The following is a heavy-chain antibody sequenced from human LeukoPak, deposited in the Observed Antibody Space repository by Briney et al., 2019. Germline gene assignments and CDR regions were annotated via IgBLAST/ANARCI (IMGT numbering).Heavy chain of an antibody. D-gene: IGHD5-18*01. J-gene: IGHJ4*02. Sequence: GGSLRLSCAASGFTVSSNYMSWVRQAPGQGLEWVSVIYSGGSTYYADSVKGRFTTSRDNSKNTLYLQRNSLSAEDRAVYYCAKTNRDTAMVDYWGQGTLVTVSS. CDR2: IYSGGST. CDR3: AKTNRDTAMVDY. CDR1: GFTVSSNY. V-gene: IGHV3-53*01.